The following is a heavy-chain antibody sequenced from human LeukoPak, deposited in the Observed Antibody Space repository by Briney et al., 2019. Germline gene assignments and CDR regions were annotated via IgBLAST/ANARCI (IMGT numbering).Heavy chain of an antibody. CDR1: GGSISSYY. CDR2: IYDSGST. D-gene: IGHD3-22*01. Sequence: SETLSLTCTVSGGSISSYYWSWIRQPPGKGLEWIGYIYDSGSTNYNPSLKSRVTISVDTSKDQFSLKLSSVTAADTAVYYCACLTTADAFDIWGQGTMVTVSS. J-gene: IGHJ3*02. CDR3: ACLTTADAFDI. V-gene: IGHV4-59*01.